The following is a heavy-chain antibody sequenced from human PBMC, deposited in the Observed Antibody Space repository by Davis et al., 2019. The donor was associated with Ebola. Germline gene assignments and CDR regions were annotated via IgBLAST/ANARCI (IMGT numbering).Heavy chain of an antibody. D-gene: IGHD6-19*01. Sequence: GGSLRLSCAASGFIFNRYGMHWVRQAPGKGLEWVAVISYDGSNKYYADSVKGRFTISRDNSKNMLYLQMNSLRAEDTAVYYCANGAETKWLLTYFDYWGQGTLVTVSS. CDR2: ISYDGSNK. CDR1: GFIFNRYG. V-gene: IGHV3-30*18. CDR3: ANGAETKWLLTYFDY. J-gene: IGHJ4*02.